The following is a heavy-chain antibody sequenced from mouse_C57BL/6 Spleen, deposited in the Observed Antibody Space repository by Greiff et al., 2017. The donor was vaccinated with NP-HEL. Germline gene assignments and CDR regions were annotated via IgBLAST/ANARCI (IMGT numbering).Heavy chain of an antibody. CDR3: ARGGDYDAFDY. CDR1: GFTFSSYA. CDR2: ISDGGSYT. D-gene: IGHD2-4*01. Sequence: EVKLMESGGGLVKPGGSLKLSCAASGFTFSSYAMSWVRQTPEKRLEWVATISDGGSYTYYPDNVKGRFTISRDNAKNHLYLQMSHLKSEDTAMYYCARGGDYDAFDYWGQGTTLTVSS. V-gene: IGHV5-4*03. J-gene: IGHJ2*01.